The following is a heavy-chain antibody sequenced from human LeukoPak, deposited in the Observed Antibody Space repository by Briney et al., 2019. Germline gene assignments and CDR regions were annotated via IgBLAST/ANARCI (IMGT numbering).Heavy chain of an antibody. CDR1: GYTFTGYY. CDR2: ISPNSGGT. V-gene: IGHV1-2*02. CDR3: ARTGSGTYPY. D-gene: IGHD3-10*01. Sequence: ASVKVSCKASGYTFTGYYMHWVRQAPGQGLEWMGSISPNSGGTNYAQKFQGRVTMTRDTSISTAYMELSRLRSEDTGVYYCARTGSGTYPYWGQGTLVTVSS. J-gene: IGHJ4*02.